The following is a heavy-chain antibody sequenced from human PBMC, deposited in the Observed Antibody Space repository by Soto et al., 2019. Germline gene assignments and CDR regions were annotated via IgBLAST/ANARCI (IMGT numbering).Heavy chain of an antibody. J-gene: IGHJ4*02. D-gene: IGHD5-18*01. CDR2: ISSSSSYI. CDR1: GFSFSSYS. V-gene: IGHV3-21*01. Sequence: GGSLRLSCAASGFSFSSYSMNWVRQAPGKGLEWVSSISSSSSYIYYADSVKGRFTISRDNAKNSLYLQMNSLRAEDTAVYYCARDQPGYSYGYGLGYWGQGTLVTVSS. CDR3: ARDQPGYSYGYGLGY.